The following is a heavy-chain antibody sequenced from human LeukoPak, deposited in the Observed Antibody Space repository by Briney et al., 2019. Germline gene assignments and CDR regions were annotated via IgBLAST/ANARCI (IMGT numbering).Heavy chain of an antibody. Sequence: AGGSLRLSCAASGFTFSSYSMNWVRQAPGKGLEWVAYISSSSSTIYYADSVKGRFTISRDNSKNTLYLQMGSLRAEDMAVYYCARDSDYYDSSGYSDYWGQGTLVTVSS. CDR3: ARDSDYYDSSGYSDY. CDR1: GFTFSSYS. J-gene: IGHJ4*02. CDR2: ISSSSSTI. D-gene: IGHD3-22*01. V-gene: IGHV3-48*01.